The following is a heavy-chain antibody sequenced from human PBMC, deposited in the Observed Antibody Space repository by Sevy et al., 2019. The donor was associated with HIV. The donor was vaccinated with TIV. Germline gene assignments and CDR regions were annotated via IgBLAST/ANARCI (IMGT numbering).Heavy chain of an antibody. CDR2: IYTSGST. J-gene: IGHJ3*02. V-gene: IGHV4-4*07. CDR1: GGSISSYY. D-gene: IGHD4-17*01. Sequence: SETLSLTCTVSGGSISSYYWSWIRQPAGKGLEWIGRIYTSGSTNYNPSLKSRVTMSGDTSKNQFSLKLSSVTAADTAVYYCARHAPVRRKAKTYDFDICGQGTMVTVSS. CDR3: ARHAPVRRKAKTYDFDI.